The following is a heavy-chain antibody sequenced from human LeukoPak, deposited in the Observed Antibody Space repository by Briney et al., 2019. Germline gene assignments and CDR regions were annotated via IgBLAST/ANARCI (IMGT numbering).Heavy chain of an antibody. D-gene: IGHD6-19*01. CDR2: MYYSGNT. CDR1: GGSVSSGSYY. J-gene: IGHJ4*02. CDR3: ARAEGYSSGWYDY. Sequence: PSETLSLTCTVSGGSVSSGSYYWSWIRRPPGKRLEWIGYMYYSGNTNYNPSLKSRITISIDTSKNQFSLKLSSVTAADTAVYFCARAEGYSSGWYDYWGQGTLVTVSS. V-gene: IGHV4-61*01.